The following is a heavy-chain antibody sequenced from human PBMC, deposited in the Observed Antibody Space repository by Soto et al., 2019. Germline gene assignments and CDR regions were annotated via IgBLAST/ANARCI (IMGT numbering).Heavy chain of an antibody. J-gene: IGHJ4*02. V-gene: IGHV2-5*02. CDR2: IYWDDDK. CDR1: GFSLSSTRMA. Sequence: QITLKESGPTLVKPTQTLTLTCTFSGFSLSSTRMAVGWIRQPPGKALEWLALIYWDDDKRYSPFLKSRLTISKDTSKNQLVLTMSIMDPVDTARYYCAHIVVAGLGYYFDYWSQGTLVTVSS. CDR3: AHIVVAGLGYYFDY. D-gene: IGHD6-19*01.